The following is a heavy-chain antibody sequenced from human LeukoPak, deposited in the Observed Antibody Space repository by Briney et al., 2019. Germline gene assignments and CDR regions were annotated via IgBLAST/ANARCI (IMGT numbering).Heavy chain of an antibody. CDR3: AGPLRNWGSGSKNWFDP. Sequence: PSETLSLTCTVSVGSISSYYWSWIRQPAGKGLEWIGRIYTSGSTNYNPSLKSRVTMSVDTSKNQFSLKLSSVTAADTAVYYCAGPLRNWGSGSKNWFDPWGQGTLVTVSS. D-gene: IGHD3-10*01. V-gene: IGHV4-4*07. J-gene: IGHJ5*02. CDR2: IYTSGST. CDR1: VGSISSYY.